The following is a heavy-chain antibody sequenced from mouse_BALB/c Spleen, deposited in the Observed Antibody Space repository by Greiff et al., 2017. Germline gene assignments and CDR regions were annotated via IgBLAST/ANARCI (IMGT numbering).Heavy chain of an antibody. J-gene: IGHJ2*01. V-gene: IGHV3-2*02. CDR3: ATGTNFDY. CDR2: ISYSGST. CDR1: GYSITSDYA. Sequence: VQLQQSGPGLVKPSQSLSLTCTVTGYSITSDYAWNWIRQFPGNKLEWMGYISYSGSTSYNPSLKSRISITRDTSKNQFFLQLNSVTTEDTATYYCATGTNFDYWGQGTTLTVSS. D-gene: IGHD1-1*01.